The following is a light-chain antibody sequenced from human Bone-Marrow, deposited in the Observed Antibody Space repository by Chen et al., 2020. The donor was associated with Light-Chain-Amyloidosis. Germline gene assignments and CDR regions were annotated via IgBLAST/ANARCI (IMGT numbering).Light chain of an antibody. V-gene: IGLV3-21*02. CDR3: QVWDRSGDRPV. CDR1: NIGSTR. Sequence: SYVLTQPSSVSVAPGQTATIACGGNNIGSTRVHWYQQTPGQAPLLVVYDDSDRPSGIPERLSGSNSGNTATLTISRVEAGDEADYYCQVWDRSGDRPVFGGGTKLTVL. J-gene: IGLJ3*02. CDR2: DDS.